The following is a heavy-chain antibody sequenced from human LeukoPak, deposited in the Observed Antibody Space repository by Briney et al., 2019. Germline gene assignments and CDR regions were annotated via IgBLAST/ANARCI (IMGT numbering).Heavy chain of an antibody. CDR2: IWYDGSNK. CDR1: GFTFSSYA. CDR3: AGEGTAMALDAFDI. Sequence: GGSLRLSCAASGFTFSSYAMSWVRQAPGKGLEWVAVIWYDGSNKYYADSVKGRFTISRDNSKNTLYLQMNSLRAEDTAVYYCAGEGTAMALDAFDIWGQGTMVTVSS. D-gene: IGHD5-18*01. V-gene: IGHV3-33*08. J-gene: IGHJ3*02.